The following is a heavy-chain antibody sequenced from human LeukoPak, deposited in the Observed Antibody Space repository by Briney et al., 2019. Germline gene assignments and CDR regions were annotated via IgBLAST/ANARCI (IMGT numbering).Heavy chain of an antibody. CDR2: IKQDGSEK. V-gene: IGHV3-7*03. CDR1: GFTFSNYW. D-gene: IGHD6-13*01. CDR3: AKDIGTGGTGWYFDL. Sequence: GGSLRLSCAASGFTFSNYWMSWVRQAPGKGLEWVANIKQDGSEKYYVDSVKGRFTVSRDNAKNSLYLQMNSLRAEDTAFYYCAKDIGTGGTGWYFDLWGRGTLVTVSS. J-gene: IGHJ2*01.